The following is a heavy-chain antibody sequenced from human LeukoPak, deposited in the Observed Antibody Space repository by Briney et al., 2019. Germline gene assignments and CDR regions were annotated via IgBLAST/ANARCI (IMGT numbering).Heavy chain of an antibody. V-gene: IGHV3-11*06. D-gene: IGHD3-10*01. CDR3: ARVNDYDSGSLYRPIDY. Sequence: GGSLRLSCEASGFTFSDPYMSWIRQAPGKGLECLSYISGSGTDINYADSARGRFTISRDNVKNSLYLQMNSLRAEDTAVYSCARVNDYDSGSLYRPIDYWGQGTLVTVSS. CDR1: GFTFSDPY. CDR2: ISGSGTDI. J-gene: IGHJ4*02.